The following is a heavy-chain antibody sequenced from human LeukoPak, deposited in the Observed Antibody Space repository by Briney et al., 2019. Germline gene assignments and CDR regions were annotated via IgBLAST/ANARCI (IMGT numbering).Heavy chain of an antibody. V-gene: IGHV3-23*01. D-gene: IGHD3-16*01. Sequence: GGSLRLSCAASGFTFSSYAMSWVRQAPGKGLEWVSTISGSGGSTYHADSVKGRFTISRDNSKNTLYLQMNSLRAEDTAVYFCAKDASHTNPRLYFDYWGRGTLVTVSS. CDR3: AKDASHTNPRLYFDY. CDR1: GFTFSSYA. J-gene: IGHJ4*02. CDR2: ISGSGGST.